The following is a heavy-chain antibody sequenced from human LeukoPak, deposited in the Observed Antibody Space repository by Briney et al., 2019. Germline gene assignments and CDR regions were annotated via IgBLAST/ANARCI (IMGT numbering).Heavy chain of an antibody. CDR2: VNSDGSGT. CDR3: ARDDSGSYRFDY. Sequence: PGGSLRLSCAASGFTFSRYSMHWVRQAPGKGLVWVSHVNSDGSGTDYADSVKGRFTISRDNAKNTLYLQMNSLRAEDTAVYYCARDDSGSYRFDYWGQGTLVTVSS. J-gene: IGHJ4*02. V-gene: IGHV3-74*01. CDR1: GFTFSRYS. D-gene: IGHD1-26*01.